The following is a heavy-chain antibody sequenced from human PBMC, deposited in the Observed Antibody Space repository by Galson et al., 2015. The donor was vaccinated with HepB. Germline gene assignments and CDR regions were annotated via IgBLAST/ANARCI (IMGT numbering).Heavy chain of an antibody. CDR3: VREITETPDAFDI. CDR1: GFTFSSYE. CDR2: INSGGNNI. V-gene: IGHV3-48*03. D-gene: IGHD4-17*01. J-gene: IGHJ3*02. Sequence: SLRLSCAASGFTFSSYEMSWVRQAAGKGLEWISYINSGGNNIFYADSVQGRFTISRDNTKKSLFLQMNTLRAEDTAVYYCVREITETPDAFDIWGSGTMVTVSS.